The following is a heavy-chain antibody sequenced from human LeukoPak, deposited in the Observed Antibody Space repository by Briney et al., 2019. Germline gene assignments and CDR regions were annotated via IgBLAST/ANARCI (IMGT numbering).Heavy chain of an antibody. Sequence: PETLSLTCAVYGGSFSGYYWSWIRQPPGKGLEWIGEINHSGSTNYNPSLKSRVTISVDTSKNQFSLKLSSVTAADTAVYYCARRYSSSSRGDYYYGMDVWGQGTTVTVSS. CDR3: ARRYSSSSRGDYYYGMDV. D-gene: IGHD6-6*01. CDR2: INHSGST. CDR1: GGSFSGYY. J-gene: IGHJ6*02. V-gene: IGHV4-34*01.